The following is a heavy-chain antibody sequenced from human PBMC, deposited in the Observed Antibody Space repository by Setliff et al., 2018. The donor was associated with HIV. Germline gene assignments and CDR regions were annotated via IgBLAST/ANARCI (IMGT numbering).Heavy chain of an antibody. CDR1: GDNFNSHS. CDR3: ARSQYYYDSSGYRWPIDY. CDR2: IVPIFGTP. V-gene: IGHV1-69*13. J-gene: IGHJ4*02. D-gene: IGHD3-22*01. Sequence: SVKVSCKASGDNFNSHSISWVRQAPGQGLEWMGGIVPIFGTPNYAQKFKGRLTITADESTSTVYMELSSLRSEDTAVYYCARSQYYYDSSGYRWPIDYWGQGTLVTVSS.